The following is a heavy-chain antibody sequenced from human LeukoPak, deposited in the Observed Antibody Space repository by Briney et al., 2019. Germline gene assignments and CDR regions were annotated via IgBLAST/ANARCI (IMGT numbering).Heavy chain of an antibody. J-gene: IGHJ5*02. CDR2: FYASGTT. CDR1: GVSISNYF. D-gene: IGHD2-21*01. CDR3: ARTHCGGGSCDTFDP. V-gene: IGHV4-4*07. Sequence: PSETLSLTRNVFGVSISNYFWSWLRQPAGKGLEWIGRFYASGTTYYNPSLRSRVTLSMDTSKNHFSLKPTSVTAADTAVYYCARTHCGGGSCDTFDPWGQGTLVTVSS.